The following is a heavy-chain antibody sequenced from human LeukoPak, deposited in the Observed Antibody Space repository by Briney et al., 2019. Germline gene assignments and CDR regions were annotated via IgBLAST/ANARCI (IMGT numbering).Heavy chain of an antibody. V-gene: IGHV3-23*05. Sequence: GGTLRLSCAASGFTFSSYGMSWVRQAPGKGLEWVSAIETGGASTYYADSVKGRFTISRDNSKNTLYLQMNSLRAEDTAVYYCAVTTGGAYYYYYMDVWGKGTTVTISS. CDR1: GFTFSSYG. D-gene: IGHD4-11*01. J-gene: IGHJ6*03. CDR2: IETGGAST. CDR3: AVTTGGAYYYYYMDV.